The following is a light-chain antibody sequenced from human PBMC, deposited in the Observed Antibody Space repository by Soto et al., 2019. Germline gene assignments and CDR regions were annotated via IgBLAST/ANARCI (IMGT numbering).Light chain of an antibody. CDR3: CSYASTGTYV. Sequence: QSALTQPASVSGSPGQSIAISCTGTSSDVGNYNLVSWYQQHSGKAPKLMIYEGTKRPSGVSDRFSGSKSGNTASLTISGLQAEDEADYDCCSYASTGTYVFGTGTKLTVL. CDR1: SSDVGNYNL. CDR2: EGT. V-gene: IGLV2-23*01. J-gene: IGLJ1*01.